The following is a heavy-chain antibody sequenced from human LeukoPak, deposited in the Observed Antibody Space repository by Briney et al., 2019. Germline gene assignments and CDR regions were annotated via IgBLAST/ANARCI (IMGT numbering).Heavy chain of an antibody. V-gene: IGHV1-69*06. CDR3: ARVSVDIVATITGEEKYYFDY. CDR2: IIPIFDTA. Sequence: ASVKVSCKASGGTFNNYALNWVRQAPGQGLEWMGRIIPIFDTANYAQKFQGRVTITADKSTSTAYMELSSLRSEDTAVYYCARVSVDIVATITGEEKYYFDYWGQGTLVTVSS. J-gene: IGHJ4*02. D-gene: IGHD5-12*01. CDR1: GGTFNNYA.